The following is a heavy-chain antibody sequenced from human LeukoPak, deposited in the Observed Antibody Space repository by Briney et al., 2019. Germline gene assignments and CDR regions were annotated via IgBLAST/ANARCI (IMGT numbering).Heavy chain of an antibody. CDR2: IYYSGST. D-gene: IGHD6-19*01. J-gene: IGHJ4*02. V-gene: IGHV4-59*12. CDR1: GGSISSYY. Sequence: SETLSLTCTVSGGSISSYYWSWIRQPPGKGLEWIGYIYYSGSTNYNPSLKSRVTISVDTSKNQFSLKLSSVTAADTAVYYCARTVAGLFDYWGQGTLVTVSS. CDR3: ARTVAGLFDY.